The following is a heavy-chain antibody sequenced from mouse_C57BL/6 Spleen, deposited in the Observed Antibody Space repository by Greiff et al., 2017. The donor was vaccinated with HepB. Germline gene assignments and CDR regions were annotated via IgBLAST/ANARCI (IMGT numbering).Heavy chain of an antibody. CDR3: ARSGGAQAYYYAMDY. V-gene: IGHV1-69*01. J-gene: IGHJ4*01. CDR1: GYTFTSYW. D-gene: IGHD3-2*02. CDR2: IDPSDSYT. Sequence: VQLQQPGAELVMPGASVKLSCKASGYTFTSYWMHWVKQRPGQGLEWIGEIDPSDSYTNYNQKFKGKSTLTVDKSSSTAYMQLSSLTSEDSAVYYCARSGGAQAYYYAMDYWGQGTSVTVSS.